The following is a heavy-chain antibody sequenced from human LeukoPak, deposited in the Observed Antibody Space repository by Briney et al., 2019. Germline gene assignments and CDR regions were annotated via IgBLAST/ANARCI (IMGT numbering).Heavy chain of an antibody. V-gene: IGHV1-18*04. D-gene: IGHD6-19*01. CDR1: GYTFKNYG. J-gene: IGHJ5*01. CDR3: ARDPSKTRGWYIWFDF. Sequence: GASVKVSCKASGYTFKNYGISWVRQAPGQGLEWMGWISTYNGDTKHAQKVQGRLTLTADASTSTAYMELRGLRSDDTAVYYCARDPSKTRGWYIWFDFWGQGTLVTVSS. CDR2: ISTYNGDT.